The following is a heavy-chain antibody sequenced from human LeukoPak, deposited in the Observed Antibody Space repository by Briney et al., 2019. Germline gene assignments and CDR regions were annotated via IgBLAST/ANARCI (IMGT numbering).Heavy chain of an antibody. J-gene: IGHJ4*02. Sequence: SETLSLTCTVSGGSISSYYWSWIRQPPGKGLEWIGYIYYSGSTNYNPSLKSRVTISVDTSKNQFSLKLSSVTAADTAVYYCATTGRTRLGSHYWGQGTLVTVSS. V-gene: IGHV4-59*08. CDR2: IYYSGST. CDR1: GGSISSYY. D-gene: IGHD3-10*01. CDR3: ATTGRTRLGSHY.